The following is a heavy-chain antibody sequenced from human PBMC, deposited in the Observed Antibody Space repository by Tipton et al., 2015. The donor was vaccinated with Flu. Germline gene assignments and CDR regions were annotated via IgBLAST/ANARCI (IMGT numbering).Heavy chain of an antibody. CDR1: GGSISSYY. V-gene: IGHV4-59*01. CDR3: ARGIGQDLYYYYGMDV. J-gene: IGHJ6*02. CDR2: IYYSGST. D-gene: IGHD2-15*01. Sequence: TLSLTCTVSGGSISSYYWSWIRQPPGEGLEWIGYIYYSGSTNYNPSLKSRVTISVDTSKNQFSLKLSSVTAADTAVYYCARGIGQDLYYYYGMDVWGQGTTVTVSS.